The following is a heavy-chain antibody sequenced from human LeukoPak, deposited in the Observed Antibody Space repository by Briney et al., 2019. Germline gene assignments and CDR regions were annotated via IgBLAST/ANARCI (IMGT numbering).Heavy chain of an antibody. J-gene: IGHJ4*02. D-gene: IGHD4-17*01. CDR3: AKDYDYGDYATDY. Sequence: GGSLRLSCAASGFTFSSYGTHWVRQAPGKGLEWVAFISFDGNNKYYAGSVKGQFTISRDDSKNTLYVQMNSLRVEDTALYFCAKDYDYGDYATDYWGQGTLVTVSS. CDR1: GFTFSSYG. V-gene: IGHV3-30*18. CDR2: ISFDGNNK.